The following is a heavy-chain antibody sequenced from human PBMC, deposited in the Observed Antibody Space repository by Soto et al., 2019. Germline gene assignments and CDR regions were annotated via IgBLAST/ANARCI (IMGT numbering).Heavy chain of an antibody. J-gene: IGHJ5*02. V-gene: IGHV1-8*01. CDR2: MNPNSGNT. CDR1: GYTFTSYD. Sequence: ASVKVSCKASGYTFTSYDINWVRQATGQGLEWMGWMNPNSGNTGYAQKFQGRVTMTRNTSISTAYMELSSLRSEDTAVYYCARGYDLVGARGFDPWGQGTLVTVSS. D-gene: IGHD3-3*01. CDR3: ARGYDLVGARGFDP.